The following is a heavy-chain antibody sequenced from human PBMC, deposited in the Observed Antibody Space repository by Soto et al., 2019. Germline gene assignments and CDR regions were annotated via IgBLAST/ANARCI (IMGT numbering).Heavy chain of an antibody. CDR1: GFTFSSYW. D-gene: IGHD5-12*01. Sequence: PGGSPRLSCAASGFTFSSYWMHWVRQGPGKGLVWVSRINSDGSATHYADSVKGRFTISRDNAKNTLYLQMNSLRVEDTAVYYCGLEATFDYWSQGTLVTVSS. CDR2: INSDGSAT. J-gene: IGHJ4*02. CDR3: GLEATFDY. V-gene: IGHV3-74*01.